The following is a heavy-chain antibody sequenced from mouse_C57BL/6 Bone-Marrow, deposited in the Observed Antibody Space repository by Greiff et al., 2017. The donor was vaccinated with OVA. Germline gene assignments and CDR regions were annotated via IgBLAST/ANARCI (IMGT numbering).Heavy chain of an antibody. D-gene: IGHD1-1*01. CDR2: ISGGGGNT. J-gene: IGHJ2*01. CDR1: GFTFSSYT. Sequence: EVQGVESGGGLVKPGGSLKLSCAASGFTFSSYTMSWVRQTPEKRLEWVATISGGGGNTYYPDSVKGRFTISRDNAKNTLYLQMSSLRSEDTALYYCARQFITSYYFGYWGQGTTLTVAS. V-gene: IGHV5-9*01. CDR3: ARQFITSYYFGY.